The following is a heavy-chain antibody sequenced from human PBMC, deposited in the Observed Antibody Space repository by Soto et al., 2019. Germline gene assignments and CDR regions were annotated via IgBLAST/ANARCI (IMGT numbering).Heavy chain of an antibody. CDR1: GVSMISYY. CDR3: ARLIVDKETFDY. V-gene: IGHV4-59*08. D-gene: IGHD1-26*01. CDR2: IYYAGST. J-gene: IGHJ4*02. Sequence: SDTLSLTCTVSGVSMISYYWSWIRQPPGRGLEWIGFIYYAGSTKYNPSLNSRVTISVDTSKNQFSLTVTSVTAADTAVYYCARLIVDKETFDYWGQETLLTVSS.